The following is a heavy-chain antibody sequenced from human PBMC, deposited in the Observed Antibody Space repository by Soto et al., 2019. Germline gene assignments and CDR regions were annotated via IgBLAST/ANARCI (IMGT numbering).Heavy chain of an antibody. CDR1: GFTFSSYA. CDR2: ISGSGGST. V-gene: IGHV3-23*01. J-gene: IGHJ4*01. D-gene: IGHD3-10*01. Sequence: GGSLRLSCAASGFTFSSYAMSWVRQAPGKGLEWVSAISGSGGSTYYADSVKGRFTISRDNSKNTLYLQMNSLRAEDTAVYYCAKAPLRVPNLTPFDYWGQEPWSPSPQ. CDR3: AKAPLRVPNLTPFDY.